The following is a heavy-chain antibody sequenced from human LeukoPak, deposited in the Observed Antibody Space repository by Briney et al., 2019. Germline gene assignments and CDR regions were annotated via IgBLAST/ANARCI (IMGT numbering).Heavy chain of an antibody. D-gene: IGHD2-2*01. CDR3: ARAEVSSGTTHFDY. CDR2: IYSGGST. Sequence: PGGSLRLSCAASGFTVSTNYMSWVRQASGKGLEWVSLIYSGGSTYYADSVKGRFTISRDNSKNTLYLQMNSLRAEDTAVYYCARAEVSSGTTHFDYWGQGTLVTVSS. V-gene: IGHV3-53*01. J-gene: IGHJ4*02. CDR1: GFTVSTNY.